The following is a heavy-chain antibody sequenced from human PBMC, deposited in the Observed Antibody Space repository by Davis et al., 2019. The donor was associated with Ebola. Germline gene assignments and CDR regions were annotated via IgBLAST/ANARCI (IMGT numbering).Heavy chain of an antibody. CDR1: EFSFSSYW. CDR2: ISGSGGST. CDR3: ARVGGDQGFDY. Sequence: GESLKISCAVSEFSFSSYWMNWVRQAPGKGLEWVSAISGSGGSTYYADSVKGRFTISRDNSKDTLFLQMNSLRAEDTAVYYCARVGGDQGFDYWGQGTLVTVSS. D-gene: IGHD2-21*02. V-gene: IGHV3-23*01. J-gene: IGHJ4*02.